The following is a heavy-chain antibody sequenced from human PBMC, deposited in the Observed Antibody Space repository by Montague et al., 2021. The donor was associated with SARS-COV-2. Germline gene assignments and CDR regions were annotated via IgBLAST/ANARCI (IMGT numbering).Heavy chain of an antibody. Sequence: SETLSLTCTVSGGSISSSSYYWGWIRQPPGKGLEWIGSIYYSGSTYYNPSLKSRVTISVDTSKNQFSLKLSSVTAADTAVYYCAPYYDILTGYYIDAFDIWGQGTMVTVSS. D-gene: IGHD3-9*01. V-gene: IGHV4-39*01. CDR2: IYYSGST. CDR1: GGSISSSSYY. CDR3: APYYDILTGYYIDAFDI. J-gene: IGHJ3*02.